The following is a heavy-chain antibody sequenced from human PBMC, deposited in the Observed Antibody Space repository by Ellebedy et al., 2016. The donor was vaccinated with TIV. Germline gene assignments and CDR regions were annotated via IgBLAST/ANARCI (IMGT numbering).Heavy chain of an antibody. V-gene: IGHV4-39*01. CDR2: IYYSGST. D-gene: IGHD1-26*01. CDR3: ARYKWELSY. J-gene: IGHJ4*02. Sequence: MPSETLSLTCTVSGGSISSSSYYWGWIRQPPGKGLEWIGSIYYSGSTYYNPSLKSRVTISVDTSKNQFSLKLSSVTAADTAVYYCARYKWELSYWGQGTLVTVSS. CDR1: GGSISSSSYY.